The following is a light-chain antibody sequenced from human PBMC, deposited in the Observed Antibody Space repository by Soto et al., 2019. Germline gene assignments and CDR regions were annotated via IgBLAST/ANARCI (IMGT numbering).Light chain of an antibody. V-gene: IGLV3-21*02. CDR3: QVCESNSVFV. CDR1: NIGSQS. J-gene: IGLJ1*01. Sequence: SYELAQPPSVSAAPGQTARITCGGNNIGSQSVHWYQQKPGQAPVLVVYDDADRPSGVPERFSGSKSGNMATLTISRVEAGDEADYYCQVCESNSVFVFGIGTKVTVL. CDR2: DDA.